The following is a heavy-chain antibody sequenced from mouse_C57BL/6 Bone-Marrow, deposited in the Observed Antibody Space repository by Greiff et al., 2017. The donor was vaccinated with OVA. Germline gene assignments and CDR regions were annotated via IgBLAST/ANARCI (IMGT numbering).Heavy chain of an antibody. CDR2: INPSTGGT. D-gene: IGHD1-1*01. CDR3: ARSLYGIFAY. J-gene: IGHJ3*01. CDR1: GYSFTGYY. Sequence: VHVKQSGPELVKPGASVKISCKASGYSFTGYYMNWVKQSPEKSLEWIGEINPSTGGTTYNQKFKAKATLTVDKSSSTAYMQLKSLTSEDSAVYYCARSLYGIFAYWGQGTLVTVSA. V-gene: IGHV1-42*01.